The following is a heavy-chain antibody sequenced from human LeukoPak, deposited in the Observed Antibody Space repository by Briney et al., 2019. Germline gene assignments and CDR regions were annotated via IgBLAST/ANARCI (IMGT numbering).Heavy chain of an antibody. D-gene: IGHD3-22*01. CDR3: AKDSYYYDSSGSFDY. V-gene: IGHV3-48*04. J-gene: IGHJ4*02. CDR2: ISGTSSTM. CDR1: GFTFSSYS. Sequence: GGSLRLSCAASGFTFSSYSMNWVRQAPGKGLDWVSYISGTSSTMHYADSVKGRFTISRDNAKNSLYLQMNSLRTEDTALYYCAKDSYYYDSSGSFDYWGQGTLVTVSS.